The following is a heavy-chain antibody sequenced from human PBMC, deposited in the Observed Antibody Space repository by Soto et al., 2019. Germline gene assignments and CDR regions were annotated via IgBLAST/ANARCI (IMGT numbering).Heavy chain of an antibody. J-gene: IGHJ5*02. CDR3: AREVIEVVSAIRWFDP. D-gene: IGHD2-15*01. Sequence: PGRSLRVSCTASGFIFTRHWMHWVRQAPGEGPVWVSRINGDGTITDYADSVRGRFTIARDNAKNTLYLQMNSLRGEDTAVYFCAREVIEVVSAIRWFDPWGQGTLVTVSS. V-gene: IGHV3-74*01. CDR1: GFIFTRHW. CDR2: INGDGTIT.